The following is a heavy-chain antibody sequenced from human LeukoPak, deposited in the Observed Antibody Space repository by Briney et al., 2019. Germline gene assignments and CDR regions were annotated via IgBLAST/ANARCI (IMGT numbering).Heavy chain of an antibody. CDR3: ARSGLLPLSGYVPNWFDP. CDR1: GGSFSGYY. Sequence: SESLSLTCAVYGGSFSGYYWSWIRQPPGKGLEWIGEINHSGSTNYNPSLKSRVTISVDTSKNQFSLQLNSVTPEDTAVYYCARSGLLPLSGYVPNWFDPWGQGTLVTVSS. CDR2: INHSGST. D-gene: IGHD5-12*01. V-gene: IGHV4-34*01. J-gene: IGHJ5*02.